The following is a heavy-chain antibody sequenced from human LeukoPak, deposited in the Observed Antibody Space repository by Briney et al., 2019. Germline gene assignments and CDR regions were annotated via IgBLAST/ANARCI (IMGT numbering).Heavy chain of an antibody. CDR1: GGSISSSSYC. J-gene: IGHJ4*02. Sequence: SETLSLTCTVPGGSISSSSYCCDWLRRPPGKGLEWIGSMCFSGNTYYNPSLKSRVTVSAETSKNQFSLRLSSVTVADTAVYFCARRRGYSDQLDYWGQGTLVTVSS. CDR3: ARRRGYSDQLDY. D-gene: IGHD1-1*01. CDR2: MCFSGNT. V-gene: IGHV4-39*01.